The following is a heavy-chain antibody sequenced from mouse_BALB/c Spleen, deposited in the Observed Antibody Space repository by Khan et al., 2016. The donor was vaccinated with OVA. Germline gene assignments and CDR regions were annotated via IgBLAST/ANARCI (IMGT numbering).Heavy chain of an antibody. J-gene: IGHJ3*01. Sequence: QVRLQQSGPELVRPGASVKLSCKASGYTFTSFWMHWVKQRPGQGLEWIGMIDPPNSETRFNQKFKDKATLNVDKSSNTAYLQLSSLTSEDDEVYYCARGGYGSPFAFWGQGTLVTVSA. V-gene: IGHV1-69*02. D-gene: IGHD1-1*01. CDR2: IDPPNSET. CDR1: GYTFTSFW. CDR3: ARGGYGSPFAF.